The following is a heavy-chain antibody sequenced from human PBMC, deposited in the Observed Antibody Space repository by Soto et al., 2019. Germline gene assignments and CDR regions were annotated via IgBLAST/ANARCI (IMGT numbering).Heavy chain of an antibody. Sequence: EVQLVESGGGLVQPGGSLRLSCVASGFTFNSYSMNWVRQAPGKGLEWISYINSGSTSVFYADSVKGRFTISRDNAKNSLYLRMNSLRADDTAVYYCASSTSPDAYWGQGTLVTVSS. CDR3: ASSTSPDAY. CDR2: INSGSTSV. J-gene: IGHJ4*02. CDR1: GFTFNSYS. D-gene: IGHD2-2*01. V-gene: IGHV3-48*01.